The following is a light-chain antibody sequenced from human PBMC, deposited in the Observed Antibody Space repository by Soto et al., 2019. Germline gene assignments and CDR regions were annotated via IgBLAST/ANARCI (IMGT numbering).Light chain of an antibody. CDR1: QSVSSD. Sequence: EIVMTQSPATLSVSPGERATLSCRASQSVSSDLAWYHQKPGQAPRLLIYGASTRAPGISARFSGSGSGTEFTLTISSLQSEDFAVYYCQQYNDWLWTFGQGTKVDI. J-gene: IGKJ1*01. CDR3: QQYNDWLWT. CDR2: GAS. V-gene: IGKV3-15*01.